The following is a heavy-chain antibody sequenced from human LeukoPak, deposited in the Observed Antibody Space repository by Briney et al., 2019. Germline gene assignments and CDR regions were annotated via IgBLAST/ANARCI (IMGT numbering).Heavy chain of an antibody. CDR1: GFTFNTYS. V-gene: IGHV3-48*01. CDR2: IISTGSTI. Sequence: GGSLRLSCAASGFTFNTYSMNWVRQAPGKGLEWVSYIISTGSTIYYADSVKGRFNISRDSVKNSLFLQMNSLRAEDTAVYYCARGFSFDFWGQGTLVTVSS. D-gene: IGHD3-3*01. CDR3: ARGFSFDF. J-gene: IGHJ5*01.